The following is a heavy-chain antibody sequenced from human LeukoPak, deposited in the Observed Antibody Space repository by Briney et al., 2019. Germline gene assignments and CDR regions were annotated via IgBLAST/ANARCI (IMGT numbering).Heavy chain of an antibody. V-gene: IGHV3-7*01. CDR1: GFTFSRHW. CDR2: MNQDGSAI. J-gene: IGHJ4*02. D-gene: IGHD6-19*01. Sequence: GGSLRLSCAASGFTFSRHWMSWVRHAPGKGLERVAHMNQDGSAIYYVDSVKGRFTISRDNAKKSLYLQMNGLTVADTAVYYCARTVPGYPDDYFDYWGQGTLVSVSS. CDR3: ARTVPGYPDDYFDY.